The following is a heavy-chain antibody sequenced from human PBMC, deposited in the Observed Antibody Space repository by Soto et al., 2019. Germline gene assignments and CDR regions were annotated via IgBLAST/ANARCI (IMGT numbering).Heavy chain of an antibody. CDR2: IYYSGSI. V-gene: IGHV4-30-4*01. CDR1: GDSINSGDFY. CDR3: ARRGFWSGFT. Sequence: SETLSLTCTVSGDSINSGDFYWSWIRQPPGKGLQFIGYIYYSGSIHYDPSLNGRVTISVDTSKNQFSLKVTSVTAADTAVYYCARRGFWSGFTWGQGTLVTVSS. J-gene: IGHJ5*02. D-gene: IGHD3-3*01.